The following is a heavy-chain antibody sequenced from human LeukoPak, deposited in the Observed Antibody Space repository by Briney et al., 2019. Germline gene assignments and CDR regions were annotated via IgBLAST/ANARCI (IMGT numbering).Heavy chain of an antibody. Sequence: PGGSLRLSCAASGFTFSSYGMHWVRQAPGKGLEWVAVTWYDGSNKYYGDSVKGRFTISRDNSKNTLYLQMNSLRDEDTAVYYCARDGPSTFDPWGQGTLVTVSS. D-gene: IGHD2-2*01. CDR2: TWYDGSNK. J-gene: IGHJ5*02. V-gene: IGHV3-33*01. CDR3: ARDGPSTFDP. CDR1: GFTFSSYG.